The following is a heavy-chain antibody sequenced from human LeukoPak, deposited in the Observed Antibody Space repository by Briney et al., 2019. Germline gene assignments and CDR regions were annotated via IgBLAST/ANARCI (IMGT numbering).Heavy chain of an antibody. V-gene: IGHV4-4*07. Sequence: PSETLSLTCSVSGGPITFYYWNWIGKPAGKGLEWIGRIHTSGTTNYNPSLKSRVTMSIDTSQKKFSLNLTSVTAADTAVYYCASSSWKKTFDYWGQGALVTVSS. J-gene: IGHJ4*02. CDR3: ASSSWKKTFDY. CDR1: GGPITFYY. D-gene: IGHD1-1*01. CDR2: IHTSGTT.